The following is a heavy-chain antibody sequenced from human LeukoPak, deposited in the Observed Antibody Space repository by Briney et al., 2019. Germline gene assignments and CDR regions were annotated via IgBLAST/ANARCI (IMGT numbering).Heavy chain of an antibody. CDR1: GFTFSSYS. J-gene: IGHJ4*02. Sequence: PGGSLRLSCAGSGFTFSSYSMNWVRQAPGKGLEWVSSISGSSSYISYADSVKGRFTISRDNAKNSLYLQMNSLRAEDTAVYYCARENGYSSSSFDYWGQGTLVTVSS. V-gene: IGHV3-21*01. D-gene: IGHD6-13*01. CDR2: ISGSSSYI. CDR3: ARENGYSSSSFDY.